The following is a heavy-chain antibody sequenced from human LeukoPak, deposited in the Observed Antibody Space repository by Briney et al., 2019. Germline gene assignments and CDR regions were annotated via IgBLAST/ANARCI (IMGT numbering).Heavy chain of an antibody. CDR3: AKGSSGWYSRVPFDY. V-gene: IGHV3-9*01. J-gene: IGHJ4*02. CDR2: ISWNSGSI. CDR1: GFTFDDYA. D-gene: IGHD6-19*01. Sequence: GRSLRLSCAASGFTFDDYAMHWVRQAPGKGLEWVSGISWNSGSIGYADSVKGRFTISRDNAKNSLYLQMNSLRAEDTALYYCAKGSSGWYSRVPFDYWGQGTLVTVSS.